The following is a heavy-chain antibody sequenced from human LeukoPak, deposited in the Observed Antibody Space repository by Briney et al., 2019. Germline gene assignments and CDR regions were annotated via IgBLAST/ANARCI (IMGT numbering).Heavy chain of an antibody. CDR1: GFTFSTYA. CDR3: AKARLRGNWFDP. Sequence: GGSLRLSCAASGFTFSTYAVNWVRQAPGKGLQWVSTISGSGGSTYYADSVKGRFTISRDNSKNTLYLQMSSLRVEDTAVYYCAKARLRGNWFDPWGQGTLVTVSS. D-gene: IGHD4-17*01. V-gene: IGHV3-23*01. J-gene: IGHJ5*02. CDR2: ISGSGGST.